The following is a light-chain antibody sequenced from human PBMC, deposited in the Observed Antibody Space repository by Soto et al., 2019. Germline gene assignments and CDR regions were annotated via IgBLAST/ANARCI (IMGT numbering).Light chain of an antibody. V-gene: IGLV1-44*01. J-gene: IGLJ2*01. CDR3: AAWDYSLNGVV. Sequence: QSVLTQPPSASGTPGQRVTISCSGSSSNIGSNAINWYQQLPGTAPKLLMHSSNQRPSGVPDRFSGSKSGTSASLAISGLQSEDEADYYCAAWDYSLNGVVFGGGTKLTVL. CDR1: SSNIGSNA. CDR2: SSN.